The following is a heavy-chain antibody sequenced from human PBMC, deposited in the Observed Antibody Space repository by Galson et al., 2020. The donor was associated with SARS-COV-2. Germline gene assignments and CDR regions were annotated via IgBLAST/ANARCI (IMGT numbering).Heavy chain of an antibody. CDR3: ARGPSLFGLNSYGS. J-gene: IGHJ5*01. D-gene: IGHD2-21*01. V-gene: IGHV3-72*01. CDR1: GFTFSDHH. Sequence: GGSLRLSCAASGFTFSDHHMDWVRQAPGKGLEWVGRTRNKVNSYTTEYAASVRGRFTVSRDESKNSMYLQMNSLRIEDTDVYYCARGPSLFGLNSYGSWGHGPL. CDR2: TRNKVNSYTT.